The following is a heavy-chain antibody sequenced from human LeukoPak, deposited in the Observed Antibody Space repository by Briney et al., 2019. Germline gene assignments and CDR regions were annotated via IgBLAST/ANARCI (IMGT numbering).Heavy chain of an antibody. CDR2: INPSSGAT. V-gene: IGHV1-2*02. CDR3: ARGGQIYDYVWGSYLEY. Sequence: VASVKVSCKASGYTFTSYGISWVRQAPGQGLEWMGWINPSSGATSSAQKFLGRVTMTRDTSMSTVYMELSRLICDDTAVYYCARGGQIYDYVWGSYLEYWGQGTLVTVSS. J-gene: IGHJ4*02. D-gene: IGHD3-16*02. CDR1: GYTFTSYG.